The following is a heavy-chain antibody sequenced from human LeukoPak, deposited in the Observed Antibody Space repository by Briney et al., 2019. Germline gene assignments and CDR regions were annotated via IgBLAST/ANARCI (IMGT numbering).Heavy chain of an antibody. D-gene: IGHD3-22*01. CDR2: FDPEDGET. Sequence: ASVKVSCKVSGYTLTELSMHWVRQAPGKGLEWMGGFDPEDGETIYAQKFRGRVTMTEDTSTDTAYMELSSLRSEDTAVYYCATGAMGDYYDSSGYYSFEYWGQGTLVTVSS. V-gene: IGHV1-24*01. CDR1: GYTLTELS. CDR3: ATGAMGDYYDSSGYYSFEY. J-gene: IGHJ4*02.